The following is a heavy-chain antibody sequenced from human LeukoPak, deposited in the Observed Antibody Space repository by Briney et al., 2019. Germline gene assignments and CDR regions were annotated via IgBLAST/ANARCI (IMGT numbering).Heavy chain of an antibody. V-gene: IGHV4-59*01. CDR1: GDSISSYY. CDR3: ARAVVSWFDP. D-gene: IGHD2-15*01. CDR2: IYYSGST. Sequence: SETLSLTCTVSGDSISSYYWSWIRQPPGKGLGWIGYIYYSGSTNYNPSLKNRVTISVDTSKNQLSLRLNSVTAADTAVYYCARAVVSWFDPWGQGTLVTVSS. J-gene: IGHJ5*02.